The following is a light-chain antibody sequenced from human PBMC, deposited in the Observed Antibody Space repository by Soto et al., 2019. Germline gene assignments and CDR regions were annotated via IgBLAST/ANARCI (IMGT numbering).Light chain of an antibody. CDR3: SSYTSSSSYV. Sequence: SVQTQPATVSGSPGPAITISCTGTSSDVGGYNYVSWYQQHPGKAPKLMIYDVSNRPSGVSNRFSGSKSGNTASLTISGLQAEDEADYYCSSYTSSSSYVFGTGTKVTVL. CDR2: DVS. CDR1: SSDVGGYNY. V-gene: IGLV2-14*01. J-gene: IGLJ1*01.